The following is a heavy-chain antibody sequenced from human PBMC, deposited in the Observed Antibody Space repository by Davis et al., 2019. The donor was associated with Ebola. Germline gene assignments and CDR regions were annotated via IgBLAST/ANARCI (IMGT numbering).Heavy chain of an antibody. V-gene: IGHV1-46*01. D-gene: IGHD5-12*01. CDR1: GYTFTSYY. CDR2: INPSGGST. Sequence: AASVKVSCKASGYTFTSYYMHWVRQAPGQGLEWMGIINPSGGSTSYAQKFQGRVTMTRDTSTSTVYMELSSLRSEETAVYYCARDGGEYSGYAIIPLDYWGQGTLVTVSS. J-gene: IGHJ4*02. CDR3: ARDGGEYSGYAIIPLDY.